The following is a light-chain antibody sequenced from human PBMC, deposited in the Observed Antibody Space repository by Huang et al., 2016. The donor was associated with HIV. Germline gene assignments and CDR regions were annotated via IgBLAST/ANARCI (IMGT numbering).Light chain of an antibody. J-gene: IGKJ2*01. V-gene: IGKV1-33*01. CDR1: QDIRNY. CDR3: QQYDNLYT. Sequence: IQMTQSPAALSASVGDRVTISCQASQDIRNYLNWYQQKTGKAPTLLIYGASNLETVVPSMFSGNGAGTDFSLTISSLQSEDIATYYCQQYDNLYTFGQGTKLEIK. CDR2: GAS.